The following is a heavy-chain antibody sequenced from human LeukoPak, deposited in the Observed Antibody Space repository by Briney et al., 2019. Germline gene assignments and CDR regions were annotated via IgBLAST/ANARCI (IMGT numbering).Heavy chain of an antibody. CDR1: GFTFGDYV. V-gene: IGHV3-49*05. CDR2: IRGRQYGGTR. D-gene: IGHD3-3*01. J-gene: IGHJ4*02. CDR3: SRFGAGTSRFDY. Sequence: KSGGSLRLSCSASGFTFGDYVMTWFRQAPGRGLEWVGYIRGRQYGGTREYAASVKRRFLISRDDAKNIASLQMNRVTVEDTGVYYCSRFGAGTSRFDYWGQGTLVTVSA.